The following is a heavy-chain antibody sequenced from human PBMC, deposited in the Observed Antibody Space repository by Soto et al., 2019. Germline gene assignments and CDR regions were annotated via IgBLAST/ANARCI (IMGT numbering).Heavy chain of an antibody. CDR3: TRDLYGSGSYYYYYYGMDV. CDR2: IYYSGST. CDR1: GGSISSGGYY. D-gene: IGHD3-10*01. Sequence: SETLSLTCTVSGGSISSGGYYWSWIRQHPGKGLEWIGYIYYSGSTYYNPSLKSRVTISVDTSKNQFSLKLSSVTAADTAVYYCTRDLYGSGSYYYYYYGMDVWGQGTTVTVSS. V-gene: IGHV4-31*03. J-gene: IGHJ6*02.